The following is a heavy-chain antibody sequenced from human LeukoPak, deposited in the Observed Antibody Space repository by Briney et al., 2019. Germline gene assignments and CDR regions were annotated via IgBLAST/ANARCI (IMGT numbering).Heavy chain of an antibody. CDR2: ISESGSLI. V-gene: IGHV3-48*03. CDR3: ARDSGSGTTGNEFDY. J-gene: IGHJ4*02. Sequence: GGSLRLSCAASGFTFSNYEMNWVRQAPGKELEWVAYISESGSLIYYADSVMGRFTISRDNSKNSLFLQMSSLRAEDTAVYYCARDSGSGTTGNEFDYWGQGTLVSVSS. CDR1: GFTFSNYE. D-gene: IGHD1-1*01.